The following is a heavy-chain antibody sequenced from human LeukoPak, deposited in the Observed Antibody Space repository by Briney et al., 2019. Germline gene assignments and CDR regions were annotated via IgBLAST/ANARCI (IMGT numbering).Heavy chain of an antibody. CDR3: ARDGDSSGIDVDY. Sequence: SVKVSFKASGGTFSSYAISWVRQAPGQGLEWMGGIIPIFGTANYAQKFQGRVTITADESTSTAYMELSSLRSEDTAVYYCARDGDSSGIDVDYWGQGTLVTVSS. CDR2: IIPIFGTA. J-gene: IGHJ4*02. D-gene: IGHD3-22*01. V-gene: IGHV1-69*01. CDR1: GGTFSSYA.